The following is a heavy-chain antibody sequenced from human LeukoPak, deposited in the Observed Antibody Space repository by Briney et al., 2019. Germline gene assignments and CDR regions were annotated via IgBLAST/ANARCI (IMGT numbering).Heavy chain of an antibody. V-gene: IGHV1-69*05. CDR3: ASLSHIAAATDPYYFDY. D-gene: IGHD6-13*01. CDR2: IIPIFGTA. J-gene: IGHJ4*02. Sequence: ASVTVSCKASGGTFSSYAISWVRQAPGQGLEWMGGIIPIFGTANYAQQFQGRVTITTDESTSTAYMELSSLRSEDTAVYYCASLSHIAAATDPYYFDYWGQGTLVTVSS. CDR1: GGTFSSYA.